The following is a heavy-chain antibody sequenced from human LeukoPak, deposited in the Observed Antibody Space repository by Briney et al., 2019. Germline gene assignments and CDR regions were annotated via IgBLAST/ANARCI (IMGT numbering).Heavy chain of an antibody. CDR1: GGSISSYN. CDR3: ARGGWLVPFDY. CDR2: IYYSGST. V-gene: IGHV4-59*01. D-gene: IGHD6-19*01. Sequence: KPSETLSLTCADPGGSISSYNWCWSRQPPRAGLEWIGYIYYSGSTNDNPSLKSRVTISVDTSKNQFSLKLSSVTAADTAVYYCARGGWLVPFDYWGQGTLVTVSS. J-gene: IGHJ4*02.